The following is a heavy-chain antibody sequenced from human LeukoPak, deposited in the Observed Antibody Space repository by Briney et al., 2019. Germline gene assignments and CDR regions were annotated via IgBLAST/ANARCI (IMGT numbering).Heavy chain of an antibody. Sequence: SGGSLRLSCAASGFTVSSNYMSWVRQAPGKGLEWVSVIYSGGSTYYADSVKGRFTISRDNSKNTLYLQMNSLRAEDTAVYYCAREKLNWGFDYWGQGTLVTVSS. CDR2: IYSGGST. D-gene: IGHD3-16*01. V-gene: IGHV3-66*01. CDR1: GFTVSSNY. CDR3: AREKLNWGFDY. J-gene: IGHJ4*02.